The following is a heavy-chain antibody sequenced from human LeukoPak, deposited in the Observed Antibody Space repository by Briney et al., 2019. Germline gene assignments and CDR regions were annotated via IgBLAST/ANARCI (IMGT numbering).Heavy chain of an antibody. J-gene: IGHJ3*02. CDR2: IYSGRST. CDR3: AREISRTGAFDI. D-gene: IGHD3-3*02. CDR1: GFTVSSNY. V-gene: IGHV3-53*05. Sequence: GGSLRLSCAASGFTVSSNYMSWVRQAPGKGLEWVSVIYSGRSTYYADSVKGRFTISRDNSKNKMYLQMNSLRAEDTAVYYCAREISRTGAFDIWGQGTMVTVSS.